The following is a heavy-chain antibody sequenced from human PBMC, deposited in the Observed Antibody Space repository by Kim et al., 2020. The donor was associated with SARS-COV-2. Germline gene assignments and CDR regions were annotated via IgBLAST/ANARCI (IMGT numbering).Heavy chain of an antibody. D-gene: IGHD3-3*01. CDR3: ARDSVFWSGFGRGVRGDV. Sequence: GGSLRLSCAASGFTVSSNYMSWVRQAPGKGLEWVSVIYSGGSTYYADSVKGRFTISRDNSKNTLYLQMNSLRAEDTAVYYCARDSVFWSGFGRGVRGDVWGQGTTVTVSS. V-gene: IGHV3-53*01. CDR1: GFTVSSNY. J-gene: IGHJ6*02. CDR2: IYSGGST.